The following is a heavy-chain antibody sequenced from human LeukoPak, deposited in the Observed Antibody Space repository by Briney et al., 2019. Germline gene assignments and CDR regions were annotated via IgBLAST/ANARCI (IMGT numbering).Heavy chain of an antibody. CDR1: GGSISSSSYY. J-gene: IGHJ5*02. CDR2: IYYSGST. Sequence: PSETLSLTCTVSGGSISSSSYYWGWIRQPPGKGLEWFGSIYYSGSTYYNPSLKSRVTISVDTSKNQFSLKLSSVTAADTAVYYCASHTIFGVVRSSFDPWGQGTLVTVSS. D-gene: IGHD3-3*01. V-gene: IGHV4-39*01. CDR3: ASHTIFGVVRSSFDP.